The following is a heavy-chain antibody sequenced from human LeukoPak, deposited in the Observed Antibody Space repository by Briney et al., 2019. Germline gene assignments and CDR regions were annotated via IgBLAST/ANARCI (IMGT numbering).Heavy chain of an antibody. Sequence: KPSETLSLTCTVSGGSISSYYWSWIRQPPGKGLEWVGYIYYSGSTNYNPSLKSRVTISVDTSKNQFSLKLSSVTAADTAVYYCARDHYGRPGPPVAFDIWGQGTMVTVSS. CDR1: GGSISSYY. J-gene: IGHJ3*02. CDR3: ARDHYGRPGPPVAFDI. CDR2: IYYSGST. V-gene: IGHV4-59*01. D-gene: IGHD3-10*01.